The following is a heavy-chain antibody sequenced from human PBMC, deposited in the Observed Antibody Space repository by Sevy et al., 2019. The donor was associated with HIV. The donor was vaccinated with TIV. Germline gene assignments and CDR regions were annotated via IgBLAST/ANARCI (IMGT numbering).Heavy chain of an antibody. V-gene: IGHV3-15*01. J-gene: IGHJ4*02. CDR2: IKSKTDGGTT. CDR3: TTTWSGYYSVARFDH. Sequence: GGSLRLSCAASGFTFSTYSMNWVRQAPGKGLEWVGHIKSKTDGGTTDYAAPVKGRFTISRDDSKNTLYLQMNSLKTEDTAVYYCTTTWSGYYSVARFDHWGQGTLVTVSS. CDR1: GFTFSTYS. D-gene: IGHD3-3*01.